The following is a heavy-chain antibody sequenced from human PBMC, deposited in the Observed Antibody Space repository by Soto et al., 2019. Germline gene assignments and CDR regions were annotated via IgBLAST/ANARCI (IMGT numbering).Heavy chain of an antibody. D-gene: IGHD3-22*01. J-gene: IGHJ4*02. Sequence: KPSETLSLTCTVSGGSISSGGYYWSWIRQHPGKGLEWIGYIYYSGSTYYNPSLKSRVTISVDTSKNQFSLKLSSVTAADTAVYYCARGNGSGYLFDYWGQGTLVTVSS. CDR3: ARGNGSGYLFDY. CDR2: IYYSGST. CDR1: GGSISSGGYY. V-gene: IGHV4-31*03.